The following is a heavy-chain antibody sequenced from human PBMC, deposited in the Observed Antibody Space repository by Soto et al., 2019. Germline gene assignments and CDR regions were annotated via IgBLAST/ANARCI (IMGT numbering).Heavy chain of an antibody. CDR3: VKDSAGSCCTFYLDY. CDR1: GFTFDDYA. V-gene: IGHV3-9*01. CDR2: ISWNSGRI. D-gene: IGHD1-1*01. Sequence: EVQLVESGGGLVQPGRSLRLSCAASGFTFDDYAMHWVRQAPGKGLEWVSGISWNSGRIGYADSVKGRFTISRDNAKNSLFLQMSSLRVEDTALYYGVKDSAGSCCTFYLDYWGQGALVTVSS. J-gene: IGHJ4*02.